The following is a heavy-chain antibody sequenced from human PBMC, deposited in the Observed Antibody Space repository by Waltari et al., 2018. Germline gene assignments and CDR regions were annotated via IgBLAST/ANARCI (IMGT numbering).Heavy chain of an antibody. J-gene: IGHJ6*03. CDR1: GGSFSGYY. CDR3: ARVPLYSSSSDYYYYMDV. Sequence: QVQLQQWGAGLLKPSETLSLTCAVYGGSFSGYYWRWIRQPPGKGLEWIGEINHSGSTNYNPSLKSRVTISVDTSKNQFSLKLSSVTAADTAVYYCARVPLYSSSSDYYYYMDVWGKGTTVTVSS. CDR2: INHSGST. V-gene: IGHV4-34*01. D-gene: IGHD6-13*01.